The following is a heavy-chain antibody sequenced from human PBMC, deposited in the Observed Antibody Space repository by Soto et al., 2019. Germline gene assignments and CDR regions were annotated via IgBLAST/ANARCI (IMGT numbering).Heavy chain of an antibody. CDR2: IIPIFGTA. J-gene: IGHJ5*02. CDR3: ASGGTSSSPNWFDP. D-gene: IGHD6-13*01. Sequence: ASVKVSCKASGGTFSSYAISWVRQAPGQGLEWMGGIIPIFGTANYAQKFQGRVTITADESTSTAYMELSSLRSEDTAVYYCASGGTSSSPNWFDPWGQGTLVTVSS. V-gene: IGHV1-69*13. CDR1: GGTFSSYA.